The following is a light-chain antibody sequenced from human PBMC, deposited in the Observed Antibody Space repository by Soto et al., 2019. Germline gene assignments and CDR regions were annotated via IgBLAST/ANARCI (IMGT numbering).Light chain of an antibody. V-gene: IGLV2-23*03. Sequence: QSALTQPASVSGSPGQSITISCTGTSSDVATFNLVSWYQQYPGKAPKLMIYEGSKRPSGVSNRFSGSRSGNTASLTISGLQADDEADYYCCSYAGRSTFEVFGGGTQLTVL. CDR2: EGS. CDR1: SSDVATFNL. J-gene: IGLJ3*02. CDR3: CSYAGRSTFEV.